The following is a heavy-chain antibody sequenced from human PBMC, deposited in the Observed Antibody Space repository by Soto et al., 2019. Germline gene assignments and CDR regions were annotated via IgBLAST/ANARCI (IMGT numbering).Heavy chain of an antibody. CDR2: TSYEGSNE. CDR3: AGEIGSTMVGGRYYYNGMDV. CDR1: GFTFSTYA. V-gene: IGHV3-30*04. D-gene: IGHD3-10*01. J-gene: IGHJ6*02. Sequence: QVQLVESGGGVVQPGRSLRLSCAASGFTFSTYAMHWVRQAPGKGLEWVAVTSYEGSNEYYADSVKGRFTISRDNSKNTLYLQMNSLRAEDTAVYYCAGEIGSTMVGGRYYYNGMDVWGQGTTVTVS.